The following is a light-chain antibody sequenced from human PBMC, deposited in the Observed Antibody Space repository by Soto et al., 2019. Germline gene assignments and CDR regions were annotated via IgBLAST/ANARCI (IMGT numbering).Light chain of an antibody. CDR1: SSDVGSYNL. Sequence: QSVLTQPASVSGSPGQSITISCTGTSSDVGSYNLVSWYQQHPGKAPKLMIYEGSKRPSGVSNRFSGSKSGNTDSLTISVLQAEDEADYYCCSYAGSSTLVFGGGTKLTVL. CDR2: EGS. CDR3: CSYAGSSTLV. J-gene: IGLJ2*01. V-gene: IGLV2-23*01.